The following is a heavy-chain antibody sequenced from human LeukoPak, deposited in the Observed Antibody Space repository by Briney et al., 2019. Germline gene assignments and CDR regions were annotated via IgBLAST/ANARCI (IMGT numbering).Heavy chain of an antibody. CDR3: ARDIVVVPAAIPGRYYYYMDV. CDR1: GFAFDDYA. CDR2: IYWHGGST. J-gene: IGHJ6*03. D-gene: IGHD2-2*02. V-gene: IGHV3-20*04. Sequence: RSGGSLRLSCAASGFAFDDYAMNWVRHAPGKGLEWVSGIYWHGGSTGYADSVKDRFTISRDNAKNSLYLQMNSLRAEDTALYYCARDIVVVPAAIPGRYYYYMDVWGKGTTVTVSS.